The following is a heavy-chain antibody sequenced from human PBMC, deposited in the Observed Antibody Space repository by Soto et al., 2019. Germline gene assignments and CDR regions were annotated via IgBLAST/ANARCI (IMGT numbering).Heavy chain of an antibody. CDR3: ARSTSIVLVPAAMLDYYYGMDV. J-gene: IGHJ6*02. Sequence: QVQLVQSGAEVKKPGSSVKVSCKASGGTFSSYAISWVRQAPGQGLEWMGGIIPIFGTANYAQKFQGRVTITADESTSTAYMELSSLRSEDTAVYYCARSTSIVLVPAAMLDYYYGMDVWGQGTTVTVSS. CDR2: IIPIFGTA. D-gene: IGHD2-2*01. V-gene: IGHV1-69*12. CDR1: GGTFSSYA.